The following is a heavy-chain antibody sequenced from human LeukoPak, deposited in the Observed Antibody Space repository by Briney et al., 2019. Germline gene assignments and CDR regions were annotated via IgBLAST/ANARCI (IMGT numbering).Heavy chain of an antibody. CDR1: GGTFSSYA. J-gene: IGHJ6*02. V-gene: IGHV1-69*13. Sequence: ASVKVSCQASGGTFSSYAISWVRQAPGQGLEWMGGIIPIFGTANYAQKFQGRVTITADESTSTAYMELSSLRSENTAVYYCARDRSPRGPLGLGWSNIPFYYYYGMDVWGQGTTVTVSS. D-gene: IGHD3-3*01. CDR2: IIPIFGTA. CDR3: ARDRSPRGPLGLGWSNIPFYYYYGMDV.